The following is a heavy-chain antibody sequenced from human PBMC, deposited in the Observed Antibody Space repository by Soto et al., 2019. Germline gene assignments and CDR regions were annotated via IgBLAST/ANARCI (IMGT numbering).Heavy chain of an antibody. CDR3: ARDRYTATTVWFDP. D-gene: IGHD3-16*02. CDR1: GYRFSDNA. V-gene: IGHV1-3*01. CDR2: IHAGNGNT. J-gene: IGHJ5*02. Sequence: QVQLVQSGAEVKEPGASVKVSCKASGYRFSDNAMHWVRQAPGQRPEWMGWIHAGNGNTRYSQNFQGRLTITRDTSASITYMELRSLRSEDTAVYYCARDRYTATTVWFDPWGQGTLVTVSS.